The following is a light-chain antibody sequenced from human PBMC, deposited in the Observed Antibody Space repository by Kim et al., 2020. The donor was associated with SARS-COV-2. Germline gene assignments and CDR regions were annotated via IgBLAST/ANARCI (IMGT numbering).Light chain of an antibody. CDR2: GNS. V-gene: IGLV1-40*01. CDR1: SSNSGAGYD. Sequence: RVTSRGTGGSSNSGAGYDVHWYQQLPGTAPKLLIYGNSNRPSGVPDRFSGSKSGTSASLAITGLQAEDEADYYCQSYDSSLSGSGVFGTGTKVTVL. J-gene: IGLJ1*01. CDR3: QSYDSSLSGSGV.